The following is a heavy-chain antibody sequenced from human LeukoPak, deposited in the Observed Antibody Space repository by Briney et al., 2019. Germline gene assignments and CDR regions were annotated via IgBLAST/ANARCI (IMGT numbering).Heavy chain of an antibody. Sequence: SETLSLTCTVSGGSTTSHYWSWIRQPPGKGLEWIGYMYYSGITNYNPSLKSRVTISVDTSKNQFSLKLSSVTAADTAVYYCARDRSTIGMDVWGQGTTVTVSS. CDR1: GGSTTSHY. CDR3: ARDRSTIGMDV. V-gene: IGHV4-59*11. J-gene: IGHJ6*02. CDR2: MYYSGIT. D-gene: IGHD1-1*01.